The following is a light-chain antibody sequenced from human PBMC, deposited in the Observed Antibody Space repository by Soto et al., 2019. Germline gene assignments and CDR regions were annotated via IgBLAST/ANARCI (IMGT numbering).Light chain of an antibody. CDR2: AAS. CDR1: QAVSIY. CDR3: QKYNSVPYT. J-gene: IGKJ2*01. V-gene: IGKV1-27*01. Sequence: DVPMTQSPSSLSASIGDRVTITCRASQAVSIYVAWYQQKPGKVPKLLIYAASALQSGVPSRFSGSGSGTDFTLTINSLQPEDVATYYCQKYNSVPYTFGQGTKLEIK.